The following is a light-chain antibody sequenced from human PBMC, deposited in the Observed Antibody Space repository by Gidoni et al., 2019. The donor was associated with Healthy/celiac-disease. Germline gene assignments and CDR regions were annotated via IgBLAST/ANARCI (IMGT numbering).Light chain of an antibody. CDR1: QSVLYSSNNKNY. CDR3: QQYYSTPLT. CDR2: WAS. Sequence: DIVMTQSPASLAASLGARATINCKSSQSVLYSSNNKNYLAWYQQKPGQPPKLLIYWASTRESGVPDRFSGSGSGTDFTITISSLQAEDVAVYYCQQYYSTPLTFGGGTKVEIK. J-gene: IGKJ4*01. V-gene: IGKV4-1*01.